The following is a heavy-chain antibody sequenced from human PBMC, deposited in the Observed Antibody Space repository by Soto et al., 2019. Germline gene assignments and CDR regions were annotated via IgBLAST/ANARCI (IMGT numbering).Heavy chain of an antibody. J-gene: IGHJ5*02. D-gene: IGHD6-6*01. CDR3: ARGWDSSSSVNWFDP. CDR1: GGTFSSYA. Sequence: SVKVSCKASGGTFSSYAISWVRQSPGQGLEWMGGIIPIFGTANYAQKFQGRVTITADESTSTAYMELSSLRSEDTAVYYCARGWDSSSSVNWFDPWGEGTLVTVSS. CDR2: IIPIFGTA. V-gene: IGHV1-69*13.